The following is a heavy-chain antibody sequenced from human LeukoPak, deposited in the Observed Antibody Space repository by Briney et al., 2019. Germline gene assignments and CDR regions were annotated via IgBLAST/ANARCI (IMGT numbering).Heavy chain of an antibody. Sequence: SETLSLTCAVYGGSFSNYYWSWIRQPPGKGLEWIGEINDSGRTNYNPSLMSRVTVSVDTSTNQFSLRLTSVTATDTAVYYCARRWNYGRNYYIGVWGKGATVSVSS. CDR2: INDSGRT. J-gene: IGHJ6*03. V-gene: IGHV4-34*01. CDR3: ARRWNYGRNYYIGV. D-gene: IGHD1-7*01. CDR1: GGSFSNYY.